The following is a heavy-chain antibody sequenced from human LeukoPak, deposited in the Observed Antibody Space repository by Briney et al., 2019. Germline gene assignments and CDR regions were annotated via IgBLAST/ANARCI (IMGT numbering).Heavy chain of an antibody. Sequence: GGSLRLSCAAAGFTFSSYWMHWVRQAPGKGLVWDSRINSDGSSTSYADSVKGRFTISRDNAKNTLYLQMNSLRAEDTAVYYCAREGLLWFGELRNAFDIWGQGTMVTVSS. CDR1: GFTFSSYW. V-gene: IGHV3-74*01. D-gene: IGHD3-10*01. CDR3: AREGLLWFGELRNAFDI. J-gene: IGHJ3*02. CDR2: INSDGSST.